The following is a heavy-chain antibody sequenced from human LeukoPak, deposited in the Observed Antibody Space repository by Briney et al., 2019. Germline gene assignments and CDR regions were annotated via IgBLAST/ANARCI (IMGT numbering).Heavy chain of an antibody. Sequence: GGSLRLSCAVSGFTFDTYAMSWVRQAPGKGLEWVSSISANGANTYYADPVKGRFTISRDNSKSTLHLQLNSLGAEDTAVYYCWDFRGGYWGQGTPVTVSS. CDR2: ISANGANT. J-gene: IGHJ4*02. CDR3: WDFRGGY. V-gene: IGHV3-23*01. CDR1: GFTFDTYA. D-gene: IGHD4-23*01.